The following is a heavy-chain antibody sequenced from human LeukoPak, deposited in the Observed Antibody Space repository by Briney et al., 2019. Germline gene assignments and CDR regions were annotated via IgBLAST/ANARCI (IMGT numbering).Heavy chain of an antibody. D-gene: IGHD3-3*01. CDR2: IYYSGST. J-gene: IGHJ4*02. CDR3: AREPENYYDFWSGYQD. CDR1: GGSFSGYY. V-gene: IGHV4-59*01. Sequence: PSETLSLTCAVYGGSFSGYYWSWIRQPPGKGLEWIGYIYYSGSTNYNPSLKSRVTISVDTSKNQFSLKLSSVTAADTAVYYCAREPENYYDFWSGYQDWGQGTLVTVSS.